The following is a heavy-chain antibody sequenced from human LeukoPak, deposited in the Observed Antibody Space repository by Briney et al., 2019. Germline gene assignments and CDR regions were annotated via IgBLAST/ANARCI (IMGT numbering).Heavy chain of an antibody. V-gene: IGHV1-69*13. Sequence: SVKVSCKASGYTFTSYGISWVRQAPGQGLEWMGGIVPIFGTANYAQKFQGRVTITADESTSTAYMELSSLRSEDTAVYYCARADAAYDSSGYYFEVRYFDYWGQGTLVTVSS. J-gene: IGHJ4*02. CDR2: IVPIFGTA. D-gene: IGHD3-22*01. CDR3: ARADAAYDSSGYYFEVRYFDY. CDR1: GYTFTSYG.